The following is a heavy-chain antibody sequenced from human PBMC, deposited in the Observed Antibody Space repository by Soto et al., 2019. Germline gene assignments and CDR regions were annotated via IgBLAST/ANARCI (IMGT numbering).Heavy chain of an antibody. J-gene: IGHJ6*02. V-gene: IGHV3-23*01. CDR3: ARDLYYGDPWAYYYYGMDV. Sequence: PGGSLRLSCAASGFTFSSYAMSWVRQAPGKGLEWVSAISGSGGSTYYADSVKGRFTISRDNSKNSLYLQMNSLRAEDTAVYYCARDLYYGDPWAYYYYGMDVWGQGTTVTVSS. CDR2: ISGSGGST. D-gene: IGHD4-17*01. CDR1: GFTFSSYA.